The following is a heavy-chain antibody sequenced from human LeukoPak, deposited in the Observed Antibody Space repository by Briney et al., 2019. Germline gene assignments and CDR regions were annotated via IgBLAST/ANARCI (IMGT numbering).Heavy chain of an antibody. Sequence: PGGSLRLSCAASGFTFSSYAMHWVRQAPGKGLEWVAVISYDGSNKYYADSVKGRFTISRDNSKNTLYLQMNSLRAEDTAVYYCARDRWFGFGEPPHNFDYWGQGTLVTVSS. CDR1: GFTFSSYA. V-gene: IGHV3-30*04. CDR2: ISYDGSNK. CDR3: ARDRWFGFGEPPHNFDY. D-gene: IGHD3-10*01. J-gene: IGHJ4*02.